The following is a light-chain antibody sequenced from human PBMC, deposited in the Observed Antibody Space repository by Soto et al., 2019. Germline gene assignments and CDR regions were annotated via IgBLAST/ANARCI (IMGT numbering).Light chain of an antibody. CDR1: SSNIGSNT. CDR3: AAWDDSLNGGV. V-gene: IGLV1-44*01. Sequence: QSVLTQAPSASGTPGQRVTISCSGSSSNIGSNTVTWYQQVPGTAPKLLIYSNDQRPSGVPDRFSGSKSGTSASLAIAGLQSEDEADDYCAAWDDSLNGGVFGGGTKLTVL. CDR2: SND. J-gene: IGLJ3*02.